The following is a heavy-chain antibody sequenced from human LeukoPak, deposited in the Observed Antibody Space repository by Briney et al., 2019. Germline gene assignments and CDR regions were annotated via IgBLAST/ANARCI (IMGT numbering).Heavy chain of an antibody. CDR1: GYSISSGYY. Sequence: SETLSLTCTVSGYSISSGYYWGWIRQPPGKGLEGIGYIYNSGSTNYNPSLKSRVTISVDTSKNQVSLKLSSVTAADTAVYYCARFQSSSSWDYYYGLDVWGQGTTVTVSS. CDR3: ARFQSSSSWDYYYGLDV. CDR2: IYNSGST. J-gene: IGHJ6*02. V-gene: IGHV4-61*01. D-gene: IGHD2-2*01.